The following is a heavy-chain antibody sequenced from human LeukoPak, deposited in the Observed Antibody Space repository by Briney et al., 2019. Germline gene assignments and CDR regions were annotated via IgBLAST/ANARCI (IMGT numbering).Heavy chain of an antibody. CDR2: IHSSGNT. CDR3: ARCLATGGRVSFDY. D-gene: IGHD6-13*01. CDR1: GGSVSDSSFY. Sequence: PSETLSLTCTVSGGSVSDSSFYWGWIRQPPGKGLEWIGSIHSSGNTNYAPSLNSRVTLSVDTSKNQFSLHLSYVTAADTAVYYCARCLATGGRVSFDYWGQGTLVTVSS. V-gene: IGHV4-39*01. J-gene: IGHJ4*02.